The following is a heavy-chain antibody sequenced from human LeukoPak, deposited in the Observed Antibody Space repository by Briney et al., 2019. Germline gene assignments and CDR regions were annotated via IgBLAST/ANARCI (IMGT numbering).Heavy chain of an antibody. CDR2: INHSGST. V-gene: IGHV4-34*01. D-gene: IGHD3-16*01. J-gene: IGHJ4*02. CDR3: ARGFGSAGSRYFDY. CDR1: GGSISSGGYS. Sequence: SETLSLTCAVSGGSISSGGYSWSWIRQPPGKGLEWIGEINHSGSTNYNPSLKSRVTISVDTSKNQFSLKLSSVTAADTAVYYCARGFGSAGSRYFDYWGQGTLVTVSS.